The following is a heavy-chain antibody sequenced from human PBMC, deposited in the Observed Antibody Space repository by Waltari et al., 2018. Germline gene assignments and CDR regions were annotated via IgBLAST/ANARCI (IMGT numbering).Heavy chain of an antibody. CDR3: ARQGPLTVFDVVVGGFDP. CDR1: GESFSGYF. V-gene: IGHV4-34*02. J-gene: IGHJ5*02. Sequence: QVQLEQWGAGLLRPSETLSLTCAAYGESFSGYFWTWTRQSPEKGLEGIGQVSHDGSTIYNPSLKTRVTISIDTSKNQFSLTLRSMTAADTAVYYCARQGPLTVFDVVVGGFDPWGQGTLVTVSS. CDR2: VSHDGST. D-gene: IGHD3-3*01.